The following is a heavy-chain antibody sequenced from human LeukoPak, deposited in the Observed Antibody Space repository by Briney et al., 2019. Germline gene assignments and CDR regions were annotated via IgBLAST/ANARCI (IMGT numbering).Heavy chain of an antibody. J-gene: IGHJ3*02. CDR3: ARGGVVVLGVMDI. V-gene: IGHV1-2*02. CDR1: GYTFISYG. Sequence: ASVKVSCKASGYTFISYGISWVRQAPGQGLEWMGWINPSSGGTNYAQKFQGRVTMTRDTSINTSYMELRRLRSDDTAVYYCARGGVVVLGVMDIWGQGTVVTVSS. D-gene: IGHD2-21*01. CDR2: INPSSGGT.